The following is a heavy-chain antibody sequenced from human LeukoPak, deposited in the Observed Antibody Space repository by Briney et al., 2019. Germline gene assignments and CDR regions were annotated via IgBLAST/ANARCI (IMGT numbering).Heavy chain of an antibody. J-gene: IGHJ4*02. CDR3: AKAEMYYFDY. CDR1: GFTFDGYA. D-gene: IGHD1-14*01. Sequence: GGSLRLSCAASGFTFDGYAMHWVRQAPGKGLEWVSGISWNSGSIGYADSVKGRFTISRDNSKNTLYLQMNSLRAEDTAVYYCAKAEMYYFDYWGQGTLVTVSS. CDR2: ISWNSGSI. V-gene: IGHV3-9*01.